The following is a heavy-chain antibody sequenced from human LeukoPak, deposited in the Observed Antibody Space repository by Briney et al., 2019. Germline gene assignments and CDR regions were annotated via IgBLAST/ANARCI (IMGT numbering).Heavy chain of an antibody. CDR2: ISAYNGNA. D-gene: IGHD3-10*01. CDR1: GYTFTNYG. CDR3: ARTPKRFGELYQPGDS. Sequence: GASVKVSCKASGYTFTNYGITWVRQAPGQGLEWLGWISAYNGNANYAQNLQDRVTLTSDTSTSTAYMELRSLRSDDTGIYYCARTPKRFGELYQPGDSWGQGTLLTVSS. V-gene: IGHV1-18*01. J-gene: IGHJ4*02.